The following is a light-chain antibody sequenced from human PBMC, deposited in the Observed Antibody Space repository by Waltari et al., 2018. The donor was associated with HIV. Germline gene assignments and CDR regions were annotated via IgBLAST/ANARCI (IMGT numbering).Light chain of an antibody. J-gene: IGKJ1*01. Sequence: ENVLTQSPGTLSLSPGESATLSCRASQSVSSSYLAWYQQKPGQAHRLLIYDVSSRATGIPDRFSGSGSGTDFTLTISRLEPEDFAVYYCQQFGSSTWTFGQGTKVEIK. CDR3: QQFGSSTWT. CDR1: QSVSSSY. V-gene: IGKV3-20*01. CDR2: DVS.